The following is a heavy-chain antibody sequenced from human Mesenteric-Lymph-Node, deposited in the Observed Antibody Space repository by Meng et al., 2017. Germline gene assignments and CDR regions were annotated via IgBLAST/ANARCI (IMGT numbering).Heavy chain of an antibody. CDR2: INHSGST. Sequence: SETLSLTCAVYGGSFSGYYWSWIRQPPGKGLEWIGEINHSGSTNYNPSLKSRVTISVDTSKNQFSLKLSSVTAADTAVYYCARDPWFGELFNYYYYGMDVWGQGTTVTVSS. V-gene: IGHV4-34*01. CDR1: GGSFSGYY. J-gene: IGHJ6*02. CDR3: ARDPWFGELFNYYYYGMDV. D-gene: IGHD3-10*01.